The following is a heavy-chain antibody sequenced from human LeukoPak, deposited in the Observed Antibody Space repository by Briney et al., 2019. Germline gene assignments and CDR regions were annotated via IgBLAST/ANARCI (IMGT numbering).Heavy chain of an antibody. J-gene: IGHJ4*02. CDR2: ISGSGGST. D-gene: IGHD5-18*01. CDR3: AKHAGYSYGFFDY. Sequence: GGSLRPSCAASGFTFSSYAMSWVRQAPGKGLEWESAISGSGGSTYYADSVKGRFTISRDNSKNTLYLQMNSLRAEDTAVYYCAKHAGYSYGFFDYWGQGALVTVSS. V-gene: IGHV3-23*01. CDR1: GFTFSSYA.